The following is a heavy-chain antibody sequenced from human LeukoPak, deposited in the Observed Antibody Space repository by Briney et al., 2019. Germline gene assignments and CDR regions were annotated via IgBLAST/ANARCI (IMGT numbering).Heavy chain of an antibody. Sequence: SETLSLTCTVSSGSISSYYWSWIRQPPGKGLEWIGYIYYSGSTNYNPSLKSRVTISVDTSKNQFSLKLSSVTAADTAVYYCARVVAAAGLFDYWGQGTLVTVSS. J-gene: IGHJ4*02. D-gene: IGHD6-13*01. V-gene: IGHV4-59*12. CDR2: IYYSGST. CDR1: SGSISSYY. CDR3: ARVVAAAGLFDY.